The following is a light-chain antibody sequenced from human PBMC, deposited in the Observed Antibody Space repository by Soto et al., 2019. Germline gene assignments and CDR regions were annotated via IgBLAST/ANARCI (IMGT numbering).Light chain of an antibody. Sequence: EIVLTQSPGTLSLSPGERATLSCRARQSVTSSNVAWYQQKPGQAPRLLIYGASSRASGIPDRFSGSGSGTDFTLTISRLAPEDFAVYYCQQYDSSITFGQGTRLEIK. CDR2: GAS. V-gene: IGKV3-20*01. J-gene: IGKJ5*01. CDR3: QQYDSSIT. CDR1: QSVTSSN.